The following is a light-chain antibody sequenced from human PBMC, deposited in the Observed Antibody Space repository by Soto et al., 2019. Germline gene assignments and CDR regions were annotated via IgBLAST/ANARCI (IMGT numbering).Light chain of an antibody. J-gene: IGKJ2*01. CDR3: HQYDTAPHT. CDR1: QTVSSNN. CDR2: GAS. Sequence: EIVLTQSPGTLSLSPGERATLSCRASQTVSSNNDVDWYQQKPGQAPRLLIYGASNRATGIPGRFSGSGSGTDFTLTISRLEPEDSAVYYCHQYDTAPHTFGQGTKLEIK. V-gene: IGKV3-20*01.